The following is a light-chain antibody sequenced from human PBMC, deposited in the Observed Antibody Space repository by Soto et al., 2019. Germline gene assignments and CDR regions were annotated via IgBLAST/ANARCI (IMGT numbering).Light chain of an antibody. CDR1: SSDVGAYNY. CDR2: EVS. V-gene: IGLV2-14*01. J-gene: IGLJ3*02. Sequence: QSALTQPASVSGSPGQWITISCTGTSSDVGAYNYVSWYQQHPGKAPKLMVYEVSDRPSGVSNRFSGSKSGNTASLTISGLQAEDEADYYCSSYTTSSTWVFGGGTKLTVL. CDR3: SSYTTSSTWV.